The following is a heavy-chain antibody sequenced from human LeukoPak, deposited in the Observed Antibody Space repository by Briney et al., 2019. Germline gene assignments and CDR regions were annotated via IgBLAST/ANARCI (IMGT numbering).Heavy chain of an antibody. CDR2: ISSSSSYI. Sequence: GESLRLSCAASGFTFSSYSMNWVRQAPGKGLEWVSSISSSSSYIYYADSVKGRFTISRDNAKNSLYLQMNSLRAEDTAVYYCARDLAFCSSTSCYTSEYFQHWGQGTLVTVSS. V-gene: IGHV3-21*01. D-gene: IGHD2-2*02. CDR1: GFTFSSYS. CDR3: ARDLAFCSSTSCYTSEYFQH. J-gene: IGHJ1*01.